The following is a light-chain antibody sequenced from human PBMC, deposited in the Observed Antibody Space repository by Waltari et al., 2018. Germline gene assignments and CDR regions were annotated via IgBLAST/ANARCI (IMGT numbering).Light chain of an antibody. V-gene: IGKV3-11*01. CDR1: QSVGSY. J-gene: IGKJ4*01. CDR2: DTA. CDR3: QQRSNWPPLT. Sequence: EIVLTQSPATLSLSPGERATLSCRASQSVGSYLAWYQQKPGQAPRLLIYDTANMATGITARFIGSGSGTEVTLTISSLEPEDFAMYYCQQRSNWPPLTFGGGTKVE.